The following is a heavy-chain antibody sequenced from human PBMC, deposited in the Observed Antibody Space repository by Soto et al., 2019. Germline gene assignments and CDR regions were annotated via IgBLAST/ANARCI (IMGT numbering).Heavy chain of an antibody. J-gene: IGHJ4*02. CDR3: ARAKGGDAEYYVEY. Sequence: QVQLQGSGPGLVKPSETLSLTCTVSGGSISRYYWSWIRQPPGKGLEWIGYIYYSGSTNYNPSLMRRVTISVDTSKNQSCLKLSYVTVADTAVYYWARAKGGDAEYYVEYWGQGTLVTVSS. CDR1: GGSISRYY. CDR2: IYYSGST. D-gene: IGHD4-17*01. V-gene: IGHV4-59*01.